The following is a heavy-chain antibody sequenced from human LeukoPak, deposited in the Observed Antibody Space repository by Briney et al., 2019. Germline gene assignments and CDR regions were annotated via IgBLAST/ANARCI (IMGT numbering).Heavy chain of an antibody. V-gene: IGHV3-23*01. J-gene: IGHJ4*02. CDR1: GFTFSSSA. CDR2: ISRTGGDT. D-gene: IGHD6-6*01. CDR3: AKEVRPNDY. Sequence: PGGSLRLSCGASGFTFSSSAMCWVRQAPGKGLEWVSGISRTGGDTYYADSVKGRFTISRDTSKNTSFLQMNSLRAEDTAVYYCAKEVRPNDYWGQGTLVTVSS.